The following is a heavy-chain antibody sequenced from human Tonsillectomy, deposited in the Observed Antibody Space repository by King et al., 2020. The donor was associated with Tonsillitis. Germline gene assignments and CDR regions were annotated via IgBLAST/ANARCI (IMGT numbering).Heavy chain of an antibody. CDR1: GFTFSDYD. Sequence: VQLVESGGGLVQPGGSLRLSCAASGFTFSDYDMHWVRQVPGKGLEWVSAIGSAGDTYYPGSVKGRFTISRENANNSLYLQMNSLRAGDTAVYYCAKAGQLEDYGIYGGQGFRHYDGVDVWGQATTVAVSS. V-gene: IGHV3-13*01. J-gene: IGHJ6*02. D-gene: IGHD4-11*01. CDR2: IGSAGDT. CDR3: AKAGQLEDYGIYGGQGFRHYDGVDV.